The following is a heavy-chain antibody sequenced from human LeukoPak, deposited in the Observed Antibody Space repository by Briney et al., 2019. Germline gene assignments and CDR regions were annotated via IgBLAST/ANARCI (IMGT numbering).Heavy chain of an antibody. CDR2: IYTSGST. CDR1: GGSISSGSYY. Sequence: SETLSLTCTVSGGSISSGSYYWSWIRQPAGKGLEWIGRIYTSGSTNYKPSLKSRVTISVDTSKNQFSLKLTSVTAADTAVYYCARVPYSGTYSWFDPWGQGTLVTVSS. D-gene: IGHD1-26*01. CDR3: ARVPYSGTYSWFDP. J-gene: IGHJ5*02. V-gene: IGHV4-61*02.